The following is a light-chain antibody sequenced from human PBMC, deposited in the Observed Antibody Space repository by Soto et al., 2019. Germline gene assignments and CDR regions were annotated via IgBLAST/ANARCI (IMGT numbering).Light chain of an antibody. Sequence: QSALTQPASVSGSPGQSITISCTGTSSDVGGYDFVSWYQHHPGKVPKLMIFEVSKRPSGVSNRFSGSKSGNTASLTISGLQAEEEADYYCSSYTSTTLVFGGGTKVTVL. CDR2: EVS. V-gene: IGLV2-14*01. CDR1: SSDVGGYDF. J-gene: IGLJ2*01. CDR3: SSYTSTTLV.